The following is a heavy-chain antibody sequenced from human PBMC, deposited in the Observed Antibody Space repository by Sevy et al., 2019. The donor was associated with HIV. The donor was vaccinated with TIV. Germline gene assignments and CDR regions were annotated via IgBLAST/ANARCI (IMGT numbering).Heavy chain of an antibody. CDR3: IHSRIRSNGMDV. CDR2: IDWDEDK. Sequence: SGPTLGNPTQTLTLTCTFSGFSLSTAGVGVGWVRQPPEKTLECLALIDWDEDKRYRTSLRSRLTINKDPSKNQVILTMTNMDPVETATYYCIHSRIRSNGMDVWGQGTTVTVSS. V-gene: IGHV2-5*02. J-gene: IGHJ6*02. CDR1: GFSLSTAGVG.